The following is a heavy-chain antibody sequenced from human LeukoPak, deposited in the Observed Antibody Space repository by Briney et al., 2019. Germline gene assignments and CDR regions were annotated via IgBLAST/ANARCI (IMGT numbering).Heavy chain of an antibody. CDR3: ARDREAVAGTYNWFDP. CDR1: GYTFTSYG. J-gene: IGHJ5*02. Sequence: ASVTVSCKASGYTFTSYGISWVRQAPGQGLEWMGWISAYNGNTNYAQKLQGRVTMTTDTSTSTAYMELRSLRSDDTAVYYCARDREAVAGTYNWFDPWGQGTLVTVSS. D-gene: IGHD6-19*01. CDR2: ISAYNGNT. V-gene: IGHV1-18*01.